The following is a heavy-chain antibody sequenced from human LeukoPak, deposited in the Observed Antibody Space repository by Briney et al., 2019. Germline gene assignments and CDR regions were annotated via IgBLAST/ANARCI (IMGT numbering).Heavy chain of an antibody. CDR1: GDSTSSSTYY. CDR2: IYDSGTT. D-gene: IGHD5-12*01. CDR3: ATHRRSGSGGSENAFEI. J-gene: IGHJ3*02. V-gene: IGHV4-39*01. Sequence: SETMSLPCTVSGDSTSSSTYYWDWIRQAPGKGLEWIGNIYDSGTTHYNPSLKSRVTISGDTSKNQFSLKLNSVTAADTAIYYCATHRRSGSGGSENAFEIWGQGTMVTVSS.